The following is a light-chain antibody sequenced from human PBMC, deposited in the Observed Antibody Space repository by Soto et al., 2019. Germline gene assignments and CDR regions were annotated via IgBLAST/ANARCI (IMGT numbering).Light chain of an antibody. CDR1: QSVSSY. Sequence: EIVLTQSPATLSLSPGERATLSCRASQSVSSYLAWYQQKPGQAPRLLIYYASNRATGIPARFSGSGSGTDFTLTISSLEPEVVAVYYCQQRSNWPRTFGQGTKVEIK. V-gene: IGKV3-11*01. J-gene: IGKJ1*01. CDR3: QQRSNWPRT. CDR2: YAS.